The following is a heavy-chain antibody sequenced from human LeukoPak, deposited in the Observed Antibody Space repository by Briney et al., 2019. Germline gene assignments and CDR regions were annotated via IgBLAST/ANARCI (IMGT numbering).Heavy chain of an antibody. J-gene: IGHJ4*02. CDR3: ARDGLLWFGEFDY. CDR2: ISGSGNTT. CDR1: GFTFSSYS. Sequence: GGSLRLSCAASGFTFSSYSMNWVRQAPGKGLEWVAYISGSGNTTYYADFLKGRFTVSRDNAHNSLFLQMNSLRKEDTAVYYCARDGLLWFGEFDYWGQGTLVTVSS. D-gene: IGHD3-10*01. V-gene: IGHV3-48*02.